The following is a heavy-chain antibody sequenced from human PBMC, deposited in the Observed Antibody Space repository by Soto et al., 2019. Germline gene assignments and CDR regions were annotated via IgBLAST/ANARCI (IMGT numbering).Heavy chain of an antibody. V-gene: IGHV3-23*01. J-gene: IGHJ4*02. D-gene: IGHD3-22*01. CDR2: ISGSGGST. Sequence: GSLRLSWAASGFTFSSYAMSWVRQAPGMGLEWVSAISGSGGSTYYADSVKGRFTISRDNSKNTLYLQMNSLRAEDTAVYYCAKDLSSYYDSSGYPYFDYWGQGTLVTVSS. CDR3: AKDLSSYYDSSGYPYFDY. CDR1: GFTFSSYA.